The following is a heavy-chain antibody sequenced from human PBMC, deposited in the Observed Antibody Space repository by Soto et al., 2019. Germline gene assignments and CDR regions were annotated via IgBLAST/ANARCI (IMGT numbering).Heavy chain of an antibody. D-gene: IGHD3-22*01. J-gene: IGHJ4*02. CDR1: GGSISSGDYY. CDR2: IYYSGST. Sequence: QVQLQESGPGLVKPSQTLSLTCTVSGGSISSGDYYWSWIRQPPGQGLEWIGYIYYSGSTYYNPSLKSRVTIAVDTSKNQFSLRLGSVNGADQAVYYCGGGGDISGYYYAKGASDYWGQGTLVTVSS. V-gene: IGHV4-30-4*01. CDR3: GGGGDISGYYYAKGASDY.